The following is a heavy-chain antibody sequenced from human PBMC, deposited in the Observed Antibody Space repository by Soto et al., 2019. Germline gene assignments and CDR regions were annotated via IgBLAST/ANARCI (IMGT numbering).Heavy chain of an antibody. V-gene: IGHV3-66*01. J-gene: IGHJ6*02. CDR2: IYSGGST. CDR1: GFTVSSNY. D-gene: IGHD1-7*01. Sequence: EVQLVESGGGLVQPGGSLRLSCAASGFTVSSNYMSWVRQAPGKGLEWVSVIYSGGSTYYADSVKGRFTISRDNSKNTLYLQMNSLRAEDTAVYYCARDPRTTDGMDVWGQGTTVTVSS. CDR3: ARDPRTTDGMDV.